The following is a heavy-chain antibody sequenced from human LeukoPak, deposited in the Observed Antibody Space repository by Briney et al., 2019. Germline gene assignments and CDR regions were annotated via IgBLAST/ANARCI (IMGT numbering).Heavy chain of an antibody. CDR1: GFTFSNYY. Sequence: GSPRLSCVGSGFTFSNYYINWVRQAPGKGLEWISSISGTSSYIFYADSMKGRFTASRDNAKNSVFLQMNSLGAEDTGVYYCGRAGDYWGQGTLVTVSS. CDR2: ISGTSSYI. CDR3: GRAGDY. J-gene: IGHJ4*02. D-gene: IGHD7-27*01. V-gene: IGHV3-21*06.